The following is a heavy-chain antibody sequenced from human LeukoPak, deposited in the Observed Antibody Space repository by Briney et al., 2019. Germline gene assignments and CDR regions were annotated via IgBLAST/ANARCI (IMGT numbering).Heavy chain of an antibody. D-gene: IGHD6-13*01. Sequence: ASVKVSCKASGYTFTSYAMHWVRQAPGQRLEWMGWINAGNGNTKYSQKFQGRVTITRDTSASTAYMELSSLRSEDTAVYYCARDRIAAAGRFDYWGQGTLVTVSS. CDR1: GYTFTSYA. J-gene: IGHJ4*02. V-gene: IGHV1-3*01. CDR3: ARDRIAAAGRFDY. CDR2: INAGNGNT.